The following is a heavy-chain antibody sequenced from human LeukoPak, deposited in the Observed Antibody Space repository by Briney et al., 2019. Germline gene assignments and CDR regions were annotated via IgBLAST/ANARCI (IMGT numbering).Heavy chain of an antibody. CDR1: GFTFSNAW. CDR3: TTGQWYWYFDL. Sequence: GGSLRLSCAASGFTFSNAWMSWVRQAPGKGLEWVGRIKSKTDGGTTDYAAPVEGGFSISRDDSKNTMSLQMNSLETEDTAVYYCTTGQWYWYFDLWGRGTRVTVSS. V-gene: IGHV3-15*01. CDR2: IKSKTDGGTT. D-gene: IGHD6-19*01. J-gene: IGHJ2*01.